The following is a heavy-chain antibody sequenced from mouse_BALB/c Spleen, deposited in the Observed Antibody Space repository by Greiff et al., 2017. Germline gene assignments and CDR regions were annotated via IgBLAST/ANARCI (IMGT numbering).Heavy chain of an antibody. CDR2: ISSGGST. Sequence: EVQVVESGGGLVKPGGSLKLSCAASGFTFSSYAMSWVRQTPEKRLEWVASISSGGSTYYPDSVKGRFTISRDNARNILYLQMSSLRSEDTAMYYCARPYYYGSSPFAYWGQGTLVTVSA. J-gene: IGHJ3*01. CDR3: ARPYYYGSSPFAY. V-gene: IGHV5-6-5*01. D-gene: IGHD1-1*01. CDR1: GFTFSSYA.